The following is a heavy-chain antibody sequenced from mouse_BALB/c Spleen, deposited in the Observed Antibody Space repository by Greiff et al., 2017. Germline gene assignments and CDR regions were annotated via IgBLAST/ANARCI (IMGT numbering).Heavy chain of an antibody. V-gene: IGHV1-54*01. Sequence: QVQLQQSGAELVRPGTSVKVSCKASGYAFTNYLIEWVKQRPGQGLEWIGVINPGSGGTNYNEKFKGKATLTADKSSSTAYMQLSSLTSDDSAVYFCARGGLYYYGTRDFDYWGQGTTLTVSS. D-gene: IGHD1-1*01. CDR3: ARGGLYYYGTRDFDY. CDR1: GYAFTNYL. CDR2: INPGSGGT. J-gene: IGHJ2*01.